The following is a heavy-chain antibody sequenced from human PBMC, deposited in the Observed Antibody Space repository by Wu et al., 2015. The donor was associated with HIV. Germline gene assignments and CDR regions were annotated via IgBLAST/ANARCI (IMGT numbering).Heavy chain of an antibody. D-gene: IGHD3-22*01. Sequence: QVQLAQSGAEVKKPGSSVKVSCKASGGTFSRYAISWVRQAPGQGLEWMGGIVPILGTTHFAQKFQGRVTITADESTSISYMELSSLRSEDTAVYYCASSPYDSSGYFYGGFFDYWGQGTLVPVSS. CDR3: ASSPYDSSGYFYGGFFDY. V-gene: IGHV1-69*12. J-gene: IGHJ4*02. CDR2: IVPILGTT. CDR1: GGTFSRYA.